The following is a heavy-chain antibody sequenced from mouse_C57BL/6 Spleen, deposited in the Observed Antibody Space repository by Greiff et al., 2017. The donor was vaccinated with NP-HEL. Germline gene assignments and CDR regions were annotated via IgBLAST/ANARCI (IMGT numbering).Heavy chain of an antibody. CDR2: IYPGSGNT. Sequence: VQLQQSGAELVRPGASVKLSCKASGYTFTDYYINWVKQRPGQGLEWIARIYPGSGNTYYNEKFKGKATLTAEKSSSTAYMQLSSLTSEDSAVYDWARGGGTTGVDAYAMDYWGQGTSVTVSS. CDR1: GYTFTDYY. J-gene: IGHJ4*01. V-gene: IGHV1-76*01. D-gene: IGHD1-1*01. CDR3: ARGGGTTGVDAYAMDY.